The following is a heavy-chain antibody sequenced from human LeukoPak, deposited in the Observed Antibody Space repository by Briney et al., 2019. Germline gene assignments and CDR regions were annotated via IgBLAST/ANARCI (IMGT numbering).Heavy chain of an antibody. Sequence: GGSLRLSCAASDFTVGSNYMSWVRQAPGKGLEWVSVTFSDGTTYYADSVKGRFTISRDNSKNTLYLHMNSLRAEDTAVYYCARENEWDTSFWYWGPDSWGQGTLVTVSS. CDR1: DFTVGSNY. J-gene: IGHJ4*02. V-gene: IGHV3-53*01. CDR2: TFSDGTT. D-gene: IGHD6-19*01. CDR3: ARENEWDTSFWYWGPDS.